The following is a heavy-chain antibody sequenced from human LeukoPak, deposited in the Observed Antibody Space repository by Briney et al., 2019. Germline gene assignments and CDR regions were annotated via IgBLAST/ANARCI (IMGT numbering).Heavy chain of an antibody. CDR1: GFTFSSYG. CDR3: ARYCGGDCYAFFHYYYYMDV. V-gene: IGHV3-23*01. CDR2: ISSSGGST. J-gene: IGHJ6*03. D-gene: IGHD2-21*02. Sequence: GGSLRLSCAASGFTFSSYGMSWVRQAPGKGLEWVSAISSSGGSTYYADSVKGRFTISRDNAKNSLYLQMNSLRAEDTAVYYCARYCGGDCYAFFHYYYYMDVWGKGTTVTISS.